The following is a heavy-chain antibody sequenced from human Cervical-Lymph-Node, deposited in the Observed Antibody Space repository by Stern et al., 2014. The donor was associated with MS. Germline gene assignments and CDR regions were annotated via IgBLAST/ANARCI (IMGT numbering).Heavy chain of an antibody. D-gene: IGHD1-26*01. Sequence: QVQLVQSGPGLVKPSQTLSLTCTVSGGSISSSGYYWSWIRQPADKGLEWIGRIHDSGSTYYNPSLKSRVPISLDTAHNQFSPKLPSVTAADTAVYYCATTRWDLFTWNWFDPWGQGTLVTVSS. CDR2: IHDSGST. J-gene: IGHJ5*02. CDR3: ATTRWDLFTWNWFDP. CDR1: GGSISSSGYY. V-gene: IGHV4-61*02.